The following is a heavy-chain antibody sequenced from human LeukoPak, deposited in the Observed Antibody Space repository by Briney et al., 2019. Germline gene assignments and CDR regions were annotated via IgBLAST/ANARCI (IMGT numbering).Heavy chain of an antibody. J-gene: IGHJ4*02. CDR3: AKAGPMVRGVIIPPLGY. CDR1: GFTFISYG. Sequence: GGSLRLSCAASGFTFISYGMHWVRQAPGKGLEWVAFIRYDGSNKYYADSVKGRFTISRDNSKNTLYLQMNSLRAEDTAVYYCAKAGPMVRGVIIPPLGYWRQGTLDTVSS. CDR2: IRYDGSNK. D-gene: IGHD3-10*01. V-gene: IGHV3-30*02.